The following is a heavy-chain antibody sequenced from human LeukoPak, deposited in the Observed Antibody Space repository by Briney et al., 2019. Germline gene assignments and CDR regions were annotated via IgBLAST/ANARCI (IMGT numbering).Heavy chain of an antibody. J-gene: IGHJ4*02. D-gene: IGHD6-13*01. Sequence: GGSLRLSCAASGFTFSNAWMSWVRQAPGKGLEWVGRIKSKTDGGTTDYAAPVKGRFTISRDDSKNTLYLQMNSLKTEDTAVYYCTTDGKEVSYFHRSSWYDIPYYFDYWGQGTLVTVSS. CDR2: IKSKTDGGTT. CDR1: GFTFSNAW. CDR3: TTDGKEVSYFHRSSWYDIPYYFDY. V-gene: IGHV3-15*01.